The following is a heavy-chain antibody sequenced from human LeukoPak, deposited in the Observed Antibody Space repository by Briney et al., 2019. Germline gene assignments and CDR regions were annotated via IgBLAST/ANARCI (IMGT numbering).Heavy chain of an antibody. D-gene: IGHD1-1*01. V-gene: IGHV3-23*01. CDR3: ARRPGLERYYFDY. Sequence: PGGSLRLPCAASGFTFSSYAMSWVRQAPGKGLQWVSTISGSGGSTYYADSVKGRFTISRDNSKNTLYLQMNSLRAEDTAVYYCARRPGLERYYFDYWGQGTLVTVSS. CDR1: GFTFSSYA. CDR2: ISGSGGST. J-gene: IGHJ4*02.